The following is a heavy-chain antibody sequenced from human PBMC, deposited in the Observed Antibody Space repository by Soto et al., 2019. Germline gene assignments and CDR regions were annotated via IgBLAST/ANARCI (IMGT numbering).Heavy chain of an antibody. J-gene: IGHJ4*02. CDR3: ARGDEGYCSGGICYVAGY. Sequence: QVQLVQSGAEVKKPGSSVKVSCKASGGTFSSYAISGVRQAPRQGLEWMGGIIPIFGTANYAQKFQGRVTITADDSTSTAYMELSSLRSEDTAVYYCARGDEGYCSGGICYVAGYWDQGTLVTVSS. V-gene: IGHV1-69*01. CDR1: GGTFSSYA. CDR2: IIPIFGTA. D-gene: IGHD2-15*01.